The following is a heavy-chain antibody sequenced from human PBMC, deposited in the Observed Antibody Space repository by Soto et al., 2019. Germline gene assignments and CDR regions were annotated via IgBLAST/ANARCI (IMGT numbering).Heavy chain of an antibody. Sequence: PGGSLRLSCAASGFTFSSYWMSWVRQAPGKGLEWVANIKQDGSEKYYVDSVKGRFTISRDNAKNSLYLQMNSLRAEDTAVYYCARYLRDAYGDYGDFDYWGQGTLVTVSS. CDR1: GFTFSSYW. D-gene: IGHD4-17*01. CDR3: ARYLRDAYGDYGDFDY. CDR2: IKQDGSEK. J-gene: IGHJ4*02. V-gene: IGHV3-7*01.